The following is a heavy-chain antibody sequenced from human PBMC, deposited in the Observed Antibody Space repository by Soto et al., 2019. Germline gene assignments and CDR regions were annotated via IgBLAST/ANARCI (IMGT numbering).Heavy chain of an antibody. Sequence: SETLSLTCTVSGGSISSGGYSWNWIRQHPGKGLEWIGYIYSSGTTYYNPSLRSRLTISIDTSQNLFSLKLSSVTAADTAVYFYAREEAVRLERRFDSWGQGTLVTVSS. CDR1: GGSISSGGYS. J-gene: IGHJ5*01. V-gene: IGHV4-31*03. CDR2: IYSSGTT. CDR3: AREEAVRLERRFDS. D-gene: IGHD6-6*01.